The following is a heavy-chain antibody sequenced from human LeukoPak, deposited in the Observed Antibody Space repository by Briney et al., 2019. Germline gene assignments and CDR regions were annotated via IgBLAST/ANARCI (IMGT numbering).Heavy chain of an antibody. CDR1: GYTFTGYY. J-gene: IGHJ4*02. Sequence: ASVKVSCKASGYTFTGYYMHWVRQAPGQGLEWMGWINPNSGGTNYAQKFQGRVTMTRDTSISTAYMELSRLRSDDTAVYYCATRYNWNYALDYWGQGTLVTVSS. CDR2: INPNSGGT. V-gene: IGHV1-2*02. D-gene: IGHD1-7*01. CDR3: ATRYNWNYALDY.